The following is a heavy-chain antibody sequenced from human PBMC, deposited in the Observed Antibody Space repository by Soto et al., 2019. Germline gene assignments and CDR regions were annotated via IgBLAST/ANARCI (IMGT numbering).Heavy chain of an antibody. CDR2: INPNSGDP. Sequence: QVQLVQSGAEVKKPGASVTVSCKASGYTLSDYYIQWVRQAPGQGLEWMGWINPNSGDPNYAQKFQGRVTMSRDTSINTAYMELRWLRSEDTAVYYCTREGGGIAAAGAGNDAFYIWGQGTKVTVSS. J-gene: IGHJ3*02. CDR1: GYTLSDYY. V-gene: IGHV1-2*02. D-gene: IGHD6-13*01. CDR3: TREGGGIAAAGAGNDAFYI.